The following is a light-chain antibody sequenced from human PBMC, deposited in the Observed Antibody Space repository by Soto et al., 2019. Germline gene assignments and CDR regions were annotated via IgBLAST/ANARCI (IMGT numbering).Light chain of an antibody. CDR3: SSFTSTTSLYV. Sequence: QSALAQPASVSGSPGQSITISCTGTGSDIAGYNYVSWFQQHPGKAPKLMMYQVTIRPSGVSNRFSGAKSGNKASLTISGLQAEDEAEYYCSSFTSTTSLYVFGTGTKVT. J-gene: IGLJ1*01. CDR1: GSDIAGYNY. CDR2: QVT. V-gene: IGLV2-14*01.